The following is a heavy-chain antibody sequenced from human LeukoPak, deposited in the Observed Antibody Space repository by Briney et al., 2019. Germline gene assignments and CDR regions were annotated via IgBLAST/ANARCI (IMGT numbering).Heavy chain of an antibody. CDR1: GFTFSDYY. D-gene: IGHD2-2*01. Sequence: GGSLRLSCAASGFTFSDYYMSWIRQAPGKGLEWVSYISSSGSTIYCADSVKGRFTISRDNAKNSLYLQMNSLRAEDTAVYYCARVPGLYCSSTSCYSAWGQGTLVTVSS. CDR3: ARVPGLYCSSTSCYSA. J-gene: IGHJ4*02. CDR2: ISSSGSTI. V-gene: IGHV3-11*01.